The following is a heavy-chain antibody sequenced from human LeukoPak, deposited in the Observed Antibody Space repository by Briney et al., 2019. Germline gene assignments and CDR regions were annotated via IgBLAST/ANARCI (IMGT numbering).Heavy chain of an antibody. Sequence: GGSLRLSCVVSGFTFSSYSMNWVRQAPGKGLEWVSCISTSSSYIYYADSVKGRFTISRDNAKNSLYLQMNSLRAEDTAVYYCAELGITMIGGVWGKGTTVTISS. CDR2: ISTSSSYI. CDR3: AELGITMIGGV. CDR1: GFTFSSYS. D-gene: IGHD3-10*02. J-gene: IGHJ6*04. V-gene: IGHV3-21*01.